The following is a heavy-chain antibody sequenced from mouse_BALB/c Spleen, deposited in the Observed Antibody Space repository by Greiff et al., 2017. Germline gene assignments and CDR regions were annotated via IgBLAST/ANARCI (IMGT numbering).Heavy chain of an antibody. CDR2: INPSTGYT. CDR3: ARFYYGYGAMDY. CDR1: GYTFTSYW. D-gene: IGHD1-2*01. V-gene: IGHV1-7*01. J-gene: IGHJ4*01. Sequence: VQLQQSGAELAKPGASVKMSCKASGYTFTSYWMHWVKQRPGQGLEWIGYINPSTGYTEYNQKFKDKATLTADKSSSTAYMQLSSLTSEDSAVYYCARFYYGYGAMDYWGQGTSVTVSS.